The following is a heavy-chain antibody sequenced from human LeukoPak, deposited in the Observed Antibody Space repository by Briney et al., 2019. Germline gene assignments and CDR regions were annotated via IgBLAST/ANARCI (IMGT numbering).Heavy chain of an antibody. D-gene: IGHD6-19*01. J-gene: IGHJ4*02. V-gene: IGHV1-2*02. Sequence: PQASVKVSCKASGYTFTGYYMHWVRQAPGQGLEWMGWINPNSGGTNYAQKFRGRVTMTRDTSISTAYMELSRLRSDDTAVYYCAREGGNWQWLANRMDYWGQGTLVTVSS. CDR2: INPNSGGT. CDR3: AREGGNWQWLANRMDY. CDR1: GYTFTGYY.